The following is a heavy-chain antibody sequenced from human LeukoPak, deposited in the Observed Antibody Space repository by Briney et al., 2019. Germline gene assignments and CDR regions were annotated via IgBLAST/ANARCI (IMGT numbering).Heavy chain of an antibody. J-gene: IGHJ4*02. CDR3: AKGSYYDSSGSFYFDY. CDR1: GGSISSYY. Sequence: ETLTLTCTVSGGSISSYYWSWVRQAPGKGLEWVSGISGSGDNTYYADSVKGRFTISRDNSKNTLYVQVNSLGTEDTAAYYCAKGSYYDSSGSFYFDYWGQGTLVTVSS. CDR2: ISGSGDNT. D-gene: IGHD3-22*01. V-gene: IGHV3-23*01.